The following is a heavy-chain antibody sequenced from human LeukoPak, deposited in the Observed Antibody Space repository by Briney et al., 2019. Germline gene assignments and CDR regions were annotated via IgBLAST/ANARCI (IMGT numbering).Heavy chain of an antibody. V-gene: IGHV3-74*01. D-gene: IGHD5-18*01. CDR1: GFTFISYW. Sequence: GGSLRLSCAASGFTFISYWMHWVRQAPGKGLVWVSRINGYGSSTDFADSVKGRFTISGDNAKNTLYLQMNSLRAEDTAVYYCARDAPGNTALDYWGQGTLVTVSS. CDR3: ARDAPGNTALDY. CDR2: INGYGSST. J-gene: IGHJ4*02.